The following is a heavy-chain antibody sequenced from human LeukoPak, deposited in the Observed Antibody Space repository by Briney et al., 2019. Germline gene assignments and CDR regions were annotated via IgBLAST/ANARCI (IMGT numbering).Heavy chain of an antibody. D-gene: IGHD5-18*01. CDR2: ISAYNGST. V-gene: IGHV1-18*01. CDR1: GYTFTSYG. J-gene: IGHJ4*02. Sequence: ASVKVSCKASGYTFTSYGISWVRQAPGQGLEWMGWISAYNGSTNYAQKLQGRVTMTTDTSTSTAYMELRSLRSDDTAVYYCASSEDTAMVNPFDYWGQGTLVTVSS. CDR3: ASSEDTAMVNPFDY.